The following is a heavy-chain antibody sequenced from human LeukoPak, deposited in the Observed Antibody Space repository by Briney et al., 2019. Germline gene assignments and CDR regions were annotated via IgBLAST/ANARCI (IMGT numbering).Heavy chain of an antibody. CDR3: VKDLPVLHS. CDR2: ISSDGRDK. V-gene: IGHV3-30*18. D-gene: IGHD3-16*01. J-gene: IGHJ4*02. Sequence: GGSLRLSCVASLFTFSSYAMHWVRQAPGKGLEWVAVISSDGRDKHHADSVKGRFTISRDNSKNTLYLQMNGLRGDDTAVYYCVKDLPVLHSWGQGTLVTVSS. CDR1: LFTFSSYA.